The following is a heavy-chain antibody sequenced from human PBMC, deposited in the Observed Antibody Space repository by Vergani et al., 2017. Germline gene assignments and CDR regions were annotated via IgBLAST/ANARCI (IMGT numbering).Heavy chain of an antibody. D-gene: IGHD3-22*01. CDR1: GGTFSSYA. CDR3: ARVHDSSGYYFDY. Sequence: QVQLVQSGAEVKKPGSSVKVSCKASGGTFSSYAISGVRQAPGQGLEWMGGSIPIFGTANYAQKVQGRVTITADKSTSTAYMELSSLRSEDTAVYYCARVHDSSGYYFDYWGQGTLVTVSS. CDR2: SIPIFGTA. V-gene: IGHV1-69*06. J-gene: IGHJ4*02.